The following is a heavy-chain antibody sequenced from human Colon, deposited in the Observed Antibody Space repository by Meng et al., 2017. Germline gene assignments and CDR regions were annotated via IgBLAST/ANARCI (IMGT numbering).Heavy chain of an antibody. CDR3: ARGMTNGITFGGVIVN. CDR1: GGSVSSGSYY. V-gene: IGHV4-61*01. CDR2: IYYSGST. J-gene: IGHJ4*02. Sequence: QGPLQESGPGLVRPSETLSPTCTVSGGSVSSGSYYWSWIRQPPGKGLEWIGYIYYSGSTNYNPSLKSRVTISVDTSKNQFSLKLSSVTAADTAVYYCARGMTNGITFGGVIVNWGQGTLVTVSS. D-gene: IGHD3-16*02.